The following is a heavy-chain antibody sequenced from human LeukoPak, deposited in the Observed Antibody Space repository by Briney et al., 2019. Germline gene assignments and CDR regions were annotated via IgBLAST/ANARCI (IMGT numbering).Heavy chain of an antibody. J-gene: IGHJ4*02. D-gene: IGHD3-22*01. Sequence: ASVKVSCTASGYTFTSYDINWVRQATGQGLEWMGWMNPNSGNTGYAQKFQGRVTMTRNTSISTAYMELSSLRSEDTAVYYCARMDYYDSSGYYPSDYWGQGTLVTVSS. V-gene: IGHV1-8*01. CDR1: GYTFTSYD. CDR3: ARMDYYDSSGYYPSDY. CDR2: MNPNSGNT.